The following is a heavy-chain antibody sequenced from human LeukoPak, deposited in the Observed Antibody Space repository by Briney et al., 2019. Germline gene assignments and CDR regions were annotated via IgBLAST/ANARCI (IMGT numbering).Heavy chain of an antibody. V-gene: IGHV3-11*04. CDR2: ISSSGSTI. J-gene: IGHJ3*02. Sequence: KSGGSLRLSCAASAFTFSDYYMSWIRQAPGKGLEWVSYISSSGSTIYYSDSVKGRFTISRDNAKNSLYLQMNSLRAEDTAVYYCARGRLRGHGGNSGVFGRGVAFDIWGQGTMVTVSS. D-gene: IGHD4-23*01. CDR3: ARGRLRGHGGNSGVFGRGVAFDI. CDR1: AFTFSDYY.